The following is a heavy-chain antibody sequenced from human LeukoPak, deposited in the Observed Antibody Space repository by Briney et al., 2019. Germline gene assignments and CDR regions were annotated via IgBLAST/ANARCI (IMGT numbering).Heavy chain of an antibody. V-gene: IGHV3-30*18. J-gene: IGHJ4*02. CDR2: ISYDGSNK. CDR3: AKVYGYCSGGSCYGDFDY. Sequence: GGSLRLSCAASGFTFSSYGMHWVRQAPGKGLEWVAVISYDGSNKYYADSVKGRFTISRDNSKNTLYLQMNSLRAEDTAVYYCAKVYGYCSGGSCYGDFDYWGQGALVTVSS. CDR1: GFTFSSYG. D-gene: IGHD2-15*01.